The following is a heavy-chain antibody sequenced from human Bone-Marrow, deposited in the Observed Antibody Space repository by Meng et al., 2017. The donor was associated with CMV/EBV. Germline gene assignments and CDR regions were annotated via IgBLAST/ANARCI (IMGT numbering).Heavy chain of an antibody. CDR3: ARGGFWSGYLSS. D-gene: IGHD3-3*01. Sequence: GGSLRLSCAASGFTFSSYGMHWVRQAPGKGLEWVAVIWYDGSNKYYADSVKGRFTISRDNSKNTLYLQMNSLRAEDTAVYYCARGGFWSGYLSSWGQGTLVTVSS. CDR1: GFTFSSYG. CDR2: IWYDGSNK. V-gene: IGHV3-33*01. J-gene: IGHJ4*02.